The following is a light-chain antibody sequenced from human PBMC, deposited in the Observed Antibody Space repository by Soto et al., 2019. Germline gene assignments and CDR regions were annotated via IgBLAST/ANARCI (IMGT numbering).Light chain of an antibody. CDR3: SSDAACNNFYIV. V-gene: IGLV2-8*01. Sequence: QSALTQPPSASGSPGQSVTISCTGTSSDVGGYNYVSWYQQYPGRPPKLMIYEVTKRPSWVPDRFSGSKSGNTASLTVSGHQAEDEGDYYCSSDAACNNFYIVFCGGTKLTVL. CDR2: EVT. CDR1: SSDVGGYNY. J-gene: IGLJ3*02.